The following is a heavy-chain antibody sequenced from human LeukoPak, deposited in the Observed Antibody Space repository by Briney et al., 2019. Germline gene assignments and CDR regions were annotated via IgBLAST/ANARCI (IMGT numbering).Heavy chain of an antibody. CDR1: GFTFSSYA. CDR2: ISSSGSTI. Sequence: GGSLRLSCAASGFTFSSYAMNWVRQAPGKGLEWVSYISSSGSTIYYADSVKGRFTISRDNAKNSLYLQMNSLRAEDTAVYYCARDPESMVRGWFDPWGQGTLVTVSS. V-gene: IGHV3-48*03. J-gene: IGHJ5*02. D-gene: IGHD3-10*01. CDR3: ARDPESMVRGWFDP.